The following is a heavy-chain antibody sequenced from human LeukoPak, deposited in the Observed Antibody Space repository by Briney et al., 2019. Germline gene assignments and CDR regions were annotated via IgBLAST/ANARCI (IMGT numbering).Heavy chain of an antibody. V-gene: IGHV4-59*01. D-gene: IGHD1-26*01. Sequence: SETLSLTCTVSGGSISRNYWRWIRQAPGKGLEWIAHMFYTGTTTYNPSLKSRLTTSIDTSKSQSSLKLSSVTAADTAVYYCGSNKNFVGAANNDAFDIWGQGTMVTVSP. J-gene: IGHJ3*02. CDR3: GSNKNFVGAANNDAFDI. CDR1: GGSISRNY. CDR2: MFYTGTT.